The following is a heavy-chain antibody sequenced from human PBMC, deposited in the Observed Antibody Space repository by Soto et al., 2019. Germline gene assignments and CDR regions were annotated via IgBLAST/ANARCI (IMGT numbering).Heavy chain of an antibody. Sequence: QVQLVESGGGVVQPGRSLRLSCAASGFTFSSYGMHWVSQAPGKGLEWVAVIWYDGSNKYYADSVKGRFTISRDNSKNTLYLQMNSLRAEDTAVYYCARDVSAVVVAAAFDYWGQGTLVTVSS. CDR1: GFTFSSYG. V-gene: IGHV3-33*01. CDR2: IWYDGSNK. CDR3: ARDVSAVVVAAAFDY. J-gene: IGHJ4*02. D-gene: IGHD2-15*01.